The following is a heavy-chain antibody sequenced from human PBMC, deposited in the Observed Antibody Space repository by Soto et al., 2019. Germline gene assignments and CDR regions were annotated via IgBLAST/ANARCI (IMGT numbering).Heavy chain of an antibody. Sequence: GGSLRLSCGASGFTFSNFAMAWDRQAPGEGLEWVSAISGSGDDTFYADSMKGRFTISRDNSKDTLYLQINSLRAEDTAVYYCANPIPKTGTTFGFWGQGTLVTVSS. CDR3: ANPIPKTGTTFGF. J-gene: IGHJ4*02. CDR2: ISGSGDDT. D-gene: IGHD1-1*01. V-gene: IGHV3-23*01. CDR1: GFTFSNFA.